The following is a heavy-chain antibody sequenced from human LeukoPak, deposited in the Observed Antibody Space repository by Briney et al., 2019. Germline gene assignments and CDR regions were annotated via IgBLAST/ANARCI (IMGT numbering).Heavy chain of an antibody. CDR3: AASGETYGDYGSGNY. Sequence: PGGSLRLSCAASGFTFSSYSMNWVRQAPGKGLEWVSSISSSSYIYYADSVKGRFTISRDNAKNSLYLQMNSLRAEDTAVYYCAASGETYGDYGSGNYWGQGTLVTVSS. CDR1: GFTFSSYS. CDR2: ISSSSYI. V-gene: IGHV3-21*01. J-gene: IGHJ4*02. D-gene: IGHD4-17*01.